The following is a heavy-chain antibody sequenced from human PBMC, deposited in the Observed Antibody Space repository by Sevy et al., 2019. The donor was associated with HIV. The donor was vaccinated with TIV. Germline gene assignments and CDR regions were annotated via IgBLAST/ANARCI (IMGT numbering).Heavy chain of an antibody. J-gene: IGHJ4*02. CDR2: LSFGCGEL. CDR1: GFTFSKYS. CDR3: AREGCTKPHDY. D-gene: IGHD2-8*01. V-gene: IGHV3-23*01. Sequence: GGSLRLSCAASGFTFSKYSMSWVRQPPGKGLEWVSTLSFGCGELNDADSVKGRFTISRDNSKRSVYLQMNNLRPEDTAVYCCAREGCTKPHDYWGQGTLVTVSS.